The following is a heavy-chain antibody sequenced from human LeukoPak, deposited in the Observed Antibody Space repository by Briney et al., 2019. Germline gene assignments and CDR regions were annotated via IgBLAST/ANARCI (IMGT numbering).Heavy chain of an antibody. J-gene: IGHJ3*02. CDR1: GYTFTGYY. V-gene: IGHV1-2*02. CDR2: INPNSGGT. D-gene: IGHD1-26*01. CDR3: ARWESTLGAFDT. Sequence: ASVKVSCKASGYTFTGYYMHWVRQAPGQGLEWMGWINPNSGGTNYAQKFQGRVTMTRDTSISTAYMELSRLRSDDTAVYYCARWESTLGAFDTWGQGTMVTVSS.